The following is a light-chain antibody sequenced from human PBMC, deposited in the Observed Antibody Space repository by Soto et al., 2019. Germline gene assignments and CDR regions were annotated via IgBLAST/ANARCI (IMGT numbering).Light chain of an antibody. Sequence: QSALTQPPSASGSPGQSVTISCTGTSSDVGGYNYVSWYQQHPGKAPKLMIYEVSKRPSGVPDRFSGSKSGNXASLTVSGLQXEDEADYYCSSYAGSNIDVVFGGGTKLTVL. J-gene: IGLJ2*01. CDR3: SSYAGSNIDVV. CDR2: EVS. CDR1: SSDVGGYNY. V-gene: IGLV2-8*01.